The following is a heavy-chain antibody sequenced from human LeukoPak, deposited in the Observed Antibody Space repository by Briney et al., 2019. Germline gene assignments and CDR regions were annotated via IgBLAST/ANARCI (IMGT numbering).Heavy chain of an antibody. J-gene: IGHJ1*01. CDR3: AHSPSPRSPPVSTGYFQH. Sequence: ESGPTLVKPTQTLTLTCTFSGFSLSTSGVGVGWIRQPPGKALEWLALIYWDDDKRYSPSLKSRLTITKDTSKNQVVLTMTNMDPVDTATYYCAHSPSPRSPPVSTGYFQHWGQGTLVTVSS. D-gene: IGHD2-15*01. V-gene: IGHV2-5*02. CDR1: GFSLSTSGVG. CDR2: IYWDDDK.